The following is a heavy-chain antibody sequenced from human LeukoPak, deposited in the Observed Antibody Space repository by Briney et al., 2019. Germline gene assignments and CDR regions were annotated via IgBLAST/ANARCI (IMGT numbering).Heavy chain of an antibody. V-gene: IGHV1-2*02. CDR1: GYTFTGYY. J-gene: IGHJ5*02. CDR3: AREIAVAGTIWFDP. CDR2: INPNSGGT. D-gene: IGHD6-19*01. Sequence: GASVKVSCKASGYTFTGYYMHWVRQAPGQGLEWMGWINPNSGGTNYAQKFQGRVTMTRDTSISTAYMELSRLRSDDTAVYYCAREIAVAGTIWFDPWGQGTLVTVSS.